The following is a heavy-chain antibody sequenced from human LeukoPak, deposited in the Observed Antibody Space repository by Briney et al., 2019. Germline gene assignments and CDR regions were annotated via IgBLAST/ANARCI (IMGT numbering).Heavy chain of an antibody. CDR3: ARDLAYSRLDY. V-gene: IGHV3-7*01. CDR2: INPDGNKK. D-gene: IGHD5-18*01. Sequence: GGSLRLSCAASGFTFSSCAMHWVRQAPGKGLEWVASINPDGNKKYSADSVKGRFTISRDNAENSLYLQMNSLRVEDTAFYYCARDLAYSRLDYWGQGMLVTVSS. J-gene: IGHJ4*02. CDR1: GFTFSSCA.